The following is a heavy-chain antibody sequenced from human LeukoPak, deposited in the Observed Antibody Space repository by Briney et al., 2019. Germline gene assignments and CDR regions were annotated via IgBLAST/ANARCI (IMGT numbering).Heavy chain of an antibody. J-gene: IGHJ6*03. Sequence: SETLSLTCTVSGGSITSFYWNWIRQPAGKGLGWIGRIDTSGSTNYNPSLKSRVTMSVDTSKNQFSLRLSSVTAADTAVHYCARGQWELLRYNYIDVWGKGTTVTVSS. CDR1: GGSITSFY. D-gene: IGHD1-26*01. CDR3: ARGQWELLRYNYIDV. CDR2: IDTSGST. V-gene: IGHV4-4*07.